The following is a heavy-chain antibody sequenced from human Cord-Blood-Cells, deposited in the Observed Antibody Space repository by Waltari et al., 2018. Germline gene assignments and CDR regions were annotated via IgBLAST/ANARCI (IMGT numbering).Heavy chain of an antibody. CDR3: ARDAGLIGRSGGSFDY. V-gene: IGHV3-33*01. J-gene: IGHJ4*02. CDR2: IWYDGSNK. Sequence: GLEWVAGIWYDGSNKYYADSVKGRFTISRDNSKNTLYLQMNSLRAEDTAVYYCARDAGLIGRSGGSFDYWGQGTLVTVSS. D-gene: IGHD3-3*01.